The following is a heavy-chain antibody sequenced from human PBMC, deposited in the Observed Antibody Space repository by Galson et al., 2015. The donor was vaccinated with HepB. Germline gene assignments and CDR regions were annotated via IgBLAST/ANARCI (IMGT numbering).Heavy chain of an antibody. CDR3: ARGIAVSYYGMDV. V-gene: IGHV1-2*04. J-gene: IGHJ6*02. CDR2: INPNSGGT. D-gene: IGHD6-19*01. Sequence: SVKVSCKASGYTFTGYYMHWVRQAPGQGLEWMGWINPNSGGTNYAQKFQGWVTMTRDTSISTAYMELSRLRSDDTAVYYCARGIAVSYYGMDVWGQGTTVTVSS. CDR1: GYTFTGYY.